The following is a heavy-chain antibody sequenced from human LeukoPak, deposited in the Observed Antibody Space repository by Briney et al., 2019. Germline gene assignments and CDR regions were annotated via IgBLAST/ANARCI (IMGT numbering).Heavy chain of an antibody. CDR3: AKDLYGSGWSAGFDY. Sequence: PSETLSLTCTVSGGSISGYHWTWIRQPPGKGLEWIGYIYYSGTTNYNPSLKSRVTMSVDTSNYQFSLKLSSVTAADTAVYYCAKDLYGSGWSAGFDYWGQGTLVTVSS. D-gene: IGHD6-19*01. CDR1: GGSISGYH. J-gene: IGHJ4*02. CDR2: IYYSGTT. V-gene: IGHV4-59*08.